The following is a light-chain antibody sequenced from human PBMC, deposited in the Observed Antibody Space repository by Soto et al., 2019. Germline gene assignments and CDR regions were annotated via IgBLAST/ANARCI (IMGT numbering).Light chain of an antibody. J-gene: IGKJ1*01. Sequence: DIEMTQSPSSLSASVGDRVTITCRASQGISSFLAWFQQKPGKAPKSLIYDASTLQSGVSSRFSGSGSDTHFTLPISSLQHEDFATYYCQQYHSYPASFGQGTKVEIK. CDR1: QGISSF. V-gene: IGKV1-16*01. CDR3: QQYHSYPAS. CDR2: DAS.